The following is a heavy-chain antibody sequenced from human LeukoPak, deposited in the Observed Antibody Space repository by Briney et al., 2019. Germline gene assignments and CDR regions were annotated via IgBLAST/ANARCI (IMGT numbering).Heavy chain of an antibody. CDR3: ARGAVEMGTIFFRPDWFDP. CDR1: GGTFSSYA. D-gene: IGHD5-24*01. V-gene: IGHV1-69*05. Sequence: ASVKVSCKASGGTFSSYAISWVRQAPGQGLEWMGGIIPIFGTANYAQKFQGRVTITTDESTSTAYMELSSLRSEDTAVYYCARGAVEMGTIFFRPDWFDPWGQGTLVTVSS. CDR2: IIPIFGTA. J-gene: IGHJ5*02.